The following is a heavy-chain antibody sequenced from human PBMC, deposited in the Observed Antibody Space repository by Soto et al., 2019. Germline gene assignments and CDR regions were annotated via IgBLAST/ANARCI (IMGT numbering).Heavy chain of an antibody. CDR3: AKWSYLDY. V-gene: IGHV3-23*04. D-gene: IGHD3-3*01. Sequence: DVRLAESGGGLVQPGGSLRLSCTTSGFSFASFAMTWVRQAPGKGLEWVATISGSDGKTYYADSVKGRFSISRDTSRNTLYLQMNSLRADATAIYYCAKWSYLDYWGQGTRVTVSS. CDR1: GFSFASFA. CDR2: ISGSDGKT. J-gene: IGHJ4*02.